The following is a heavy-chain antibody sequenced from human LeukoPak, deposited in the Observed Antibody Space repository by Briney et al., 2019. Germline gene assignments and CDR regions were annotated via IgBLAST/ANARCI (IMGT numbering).Heavy chain of an antibody. CDR2: IYYSGST. V-gene: IGHV4-59*01. J-gene: IGHJ6*03. CDR3: ARTTEGGYTYDYFYYYYMDV. CDR1: GGSISSYY. Sequence: SETLSLTCTVSGGSISSYYWSWIRQPPGQGLEWIGYIYYSGSTNYNPSLKSRVTISVDTSKNQFSLKLSSVTAADTAVYYCARTTEGGYTYDYFYYYYMDVWGKGTTVTISS. D-gene: IGHD5-18*01.